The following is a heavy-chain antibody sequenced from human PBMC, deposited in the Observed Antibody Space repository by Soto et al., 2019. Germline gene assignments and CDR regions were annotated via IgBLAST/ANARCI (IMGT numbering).Heavy chain of an antibody. Sequence: VASVKVSCKASGGTFSSYATSWVRQAPGQGLEWMGGIIPIFGTANYAQKFQGRVTITADESTSTAYMELSSLRSEDTAVYYCARDGLSGYYDSSGYYYSDYWGQGTLVTVSS. V-gene: IGHV1-69*13. CDR2: IIPIFGTA. J-gene: IGHJ4*02. CDR3: ARDGLSGYYDSSGYYYSDY. CDR1: GGTFSSYA. D-gene: IGHD3-22*01.